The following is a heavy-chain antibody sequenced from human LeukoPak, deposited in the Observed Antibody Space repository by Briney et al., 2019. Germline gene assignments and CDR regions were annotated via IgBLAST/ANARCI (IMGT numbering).Heavy chain of an antibody. D-gene: IGHD4-17*01. V-gene: IGHV3-21*01. J-gene: IGHJ6*02. CDR3: ARVRHPYYYYGMDV. CDR2: ISSSSSYI. CDR1: GFTFSSYS. Sequence: GGSLRLSCAASGFTFSSYSMNWVRQAPGEGLEWVSSISSSSSYIYYADSVKGRFTISRDNAKNSLYLQMNSLRAEDTAVYYCARVRHPYYYYGMDVWGQGTTVTVSS.